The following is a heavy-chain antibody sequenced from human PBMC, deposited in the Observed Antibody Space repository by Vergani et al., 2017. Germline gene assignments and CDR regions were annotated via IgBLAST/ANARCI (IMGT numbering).Heavy chain of an antibody. CDR3: ARLDYSNYGFYYYGMDV. J-gene: IGHJ6*02. V-gene: IGHV3-66*04. CDR1: GFTVSSNY. CDR2: IYSGGST. Sequence: EVQLVESGGGLVQPGGSLRLSCAASGFTVSSNYMSCVRQAPGKGLDWVSVIYSGGSTYYADSVKGRFTISRDNSKNTLYLQMNSLRAEDTAVYYCARLDYSNYGFYYYGMDVWGQGTTVTVAS. D-gene: IGHD4-11*01.